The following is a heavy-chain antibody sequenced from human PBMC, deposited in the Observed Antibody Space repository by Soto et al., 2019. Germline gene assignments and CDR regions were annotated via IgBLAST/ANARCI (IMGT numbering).Heavy chain of an antibody. D-gene: IGHD5-12*01. V-gene: IGHV3-23*01. Sequence: EVQLLASGGGVVQPGGSLRLSCAASGFIFGDSAMTWVRQAPGRGLEWVSAITSTGRSTYFAASVKGRITISKDKSKNTLSLQMDSVRAEDTAIYYCAKGVEGYVGSSFDYWGQGALVTVSS. CDR3: AKGVEGYVGSSFDY. CDR1: GFIFGDSA. CDR2: ITSTGRST. J-gene: IGHJ4*02.